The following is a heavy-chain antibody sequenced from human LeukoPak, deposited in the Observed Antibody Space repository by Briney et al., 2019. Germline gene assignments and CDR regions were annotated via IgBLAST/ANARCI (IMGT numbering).Heavy chain of an antibody. Sequence: ASVKVSWKASGYTFTSYGISWVRQAPGQGLEWMGWISAYNGNTNYAQKLQGRVTMTTDTSTSTAYMELRSLRSDDTAVYYCARGGRYCSSTSCYGRCDYWGQGTLVTVSS. D-gene: IGHD2-2*01. CDR2: ISAYNGNT. CDR3: ARGGRYCSSTSCYGRCDY. V-gene: IGHV1-18*01. CDR1: GYTFTSYG. J-gene: IGHJ4*02.